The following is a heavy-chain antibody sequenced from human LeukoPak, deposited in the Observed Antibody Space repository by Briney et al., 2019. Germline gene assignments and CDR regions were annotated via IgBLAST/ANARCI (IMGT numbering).Heavy chain of an antibody. CDR1: GGSISGYY. Sequence: SETLSLTCSVSGGSISGYYWSWIRQPPGKGLEWIGYIYYTGSTNYNPSLKSRVSISVDTSKNQFSLNVSSETAADTAVYYCARGSSRLSGYSSSWGQGTLVTVSS. CDR2: IYYTGST. V-gene: IGHV4-59*01. D-gene: IGHD5-18*01. J-gene: IGHJ4*02. CDR3: ARGSSRLSGYSSS.